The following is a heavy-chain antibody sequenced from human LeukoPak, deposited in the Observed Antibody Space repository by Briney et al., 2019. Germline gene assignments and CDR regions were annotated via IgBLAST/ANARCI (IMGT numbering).Heavy chain of an antibody. J-gene: IGHJ4*02. CDR2: IYYSGST. V-gene: IGHV4-39*07. D-gene: IGHD3-22*01. CDR1: GGSISSSSYY. Sequence: PSETLSLTCTVSGGSISSSSYYWGWIRQPPGKGLEWIGSIYYSGSTYYNPSLKSRVTISVDTSKNQFSLKLSSVTAADTAVYYCARDQYYYDSSGYLLDYWGQGTLVTVSS. CDR3: ARDQYYYDSSGYLLDY.